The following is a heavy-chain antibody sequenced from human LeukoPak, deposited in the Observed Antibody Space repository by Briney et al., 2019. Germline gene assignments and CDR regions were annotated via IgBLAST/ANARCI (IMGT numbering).Heavy chain of an antibody. J-gene: IGHJ3*02. CDR1: GYIFTTYG. Sequence: ASVKVSCKASGYIFTTYGINWVRQAPGRGLEWMGWISGYNGATNYAQNFQGRVTMTTDTSTSTAYMELRSLRSDETAVYYCARDSLGVSRGWYRENTFDIWGQGTLVTVSS. CDR2: ISGYNGAT. D-gene: IGHD6-19*01. CDR3: ARDSLGVSRGWYRENTFDI. V-gene: IGHV1-18*01.